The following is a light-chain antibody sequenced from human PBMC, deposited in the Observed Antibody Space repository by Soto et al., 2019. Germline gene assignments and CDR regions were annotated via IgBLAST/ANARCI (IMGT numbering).Light chain of an antibody. CDR2: QVS. CDR1: QSLVYSDGNTY. CDR3: MQSTHWPPYT. J-gene: IGKJ2*01. V-gene: IGKV2-30*01. Sequence: VVLTQSPLSLPVSLGQPASISCRSNQSLVYSDGNTYLSWFQQRPGQSPRRLLYQVSNRDSGVPDRFSGSGSGTEFTRKISRVEAEDVGLYYCMQSTHWPPYTFGQGTRLEIK.